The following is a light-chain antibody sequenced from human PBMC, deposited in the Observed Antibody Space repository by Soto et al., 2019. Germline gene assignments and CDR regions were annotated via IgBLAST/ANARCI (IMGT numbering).Light chain of an antibody. CDR3: QERSKWPLYT. CDR2: GAS. J-gene: IGKJ2*01. CDR1: QSVGSK. V-gene: IGKV3-15*01. Sequence: EIIMTQSPATLSVSPGERATLSCRASQSVGSKLVWYQHKPGQAPRLLIYGASARATGIPARFSGSGSGTEFTLTISSLQSEDSAIHYCQERSKWPLYTFGLGTKLEIK.